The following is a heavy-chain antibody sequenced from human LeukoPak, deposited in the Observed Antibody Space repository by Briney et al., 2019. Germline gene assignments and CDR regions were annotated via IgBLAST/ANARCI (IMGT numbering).Heavy chain of an antibody. CDR1: GFTFSDYY. CDR3: TREDHSNYNY. J-gene: IGHJ4*02. D-gene: IGHD4-11*01. V-gene: IGHV3-11*04. CDR2: ISSSGATT. Sequence: GGSLRLSCAASGFTFSDYYMGWIRQAPGKGLEWISYISSSGATTHYADSVRGRITISRDNAKNSLYLQMNSLRAEDTAVYYCTREDHSNYNYWGQGTLVTVSS.